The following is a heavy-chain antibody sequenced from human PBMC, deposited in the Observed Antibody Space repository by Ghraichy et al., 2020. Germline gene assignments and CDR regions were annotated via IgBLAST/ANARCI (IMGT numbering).Heavy chain of an antibody. J-gene: IGHJ4*02. D-gene: IGHD5/OR15-5a*01. V-gene: IGHV3-15*07. CDR1: GFTFSNTW. CDR2: IKRKTDGGTT. CDR3: TTGVYETYYFDY. Sequence: LSLTCAASGFTFSNTWMNWVRQAPGKGLEWVGLIKRKTDGGTTDYAAPVKGRFTISRDDSKNTLYLQMNGLKTEDTAVYYCTTGVYETYYFDYWGQGTLVTVSS.